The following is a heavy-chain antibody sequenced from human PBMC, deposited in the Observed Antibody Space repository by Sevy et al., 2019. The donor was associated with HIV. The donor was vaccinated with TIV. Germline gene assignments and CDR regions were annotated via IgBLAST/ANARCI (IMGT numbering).Heavy chain of an antibody. V-gene: IGHV3-20*04. CDR3: ARDLRDYHDSSGYSAFDI. Sequence: GGSLRLSCAASGFTLDDYGMSWVRQAPGKGLEWVSGINWNGGSTGYAYSVKGRFTISRDNAKNSLYLQMNSLRAEDTALYYCARDLRDYHDSSGYSAFDIWGQGTMVTVSS. CDR1: GFTLDDYG. D-gene: IGHD3-22*01. CDR2: INWNGGST. J-gene: IGHJ3*02.